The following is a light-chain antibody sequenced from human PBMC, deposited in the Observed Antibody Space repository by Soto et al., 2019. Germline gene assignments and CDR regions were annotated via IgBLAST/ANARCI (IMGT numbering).Light chain of an antibody. CDR1: SSDVGSYNL. CDR2: KGS. CDR3: CSYAGSSTFV. J-gene: IGLJ2*01. Sequence: QSALTQPASVSGSPGQSITISCTGSSSDVGSYNLVSWYQHHPGKAPKLLIYKGSERPSGVSDRFSGSKSGNTASLTISGLQAEDESDYYCCSYAGSSTFVFGGGTKVTVL. V-gene: IGLV2-23*03.